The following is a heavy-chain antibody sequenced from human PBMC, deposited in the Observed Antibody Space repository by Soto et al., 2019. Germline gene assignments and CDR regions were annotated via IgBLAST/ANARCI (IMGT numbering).Heavy chain of an antibody. CDR2: ISWNSGSI. J-gene: IGHJ4*02. V-gene: IGHV3-9*01. Sequence: EVQLVESGGGLVQPGRSLRLSCAASGFTFDDYAMHWVRQAPGKGLEWVPGISWNSGSIGYADSVKGRFTISRDNAKNSLYLQMNSLRAEDTALYYCAKGADTNYDIWTGLDYWGQGTLVTVSS. CDR1: GFTFDDYA. D-gene: IGHD3-9*01. CDR3: AKGADTNYDIWTGLDY.